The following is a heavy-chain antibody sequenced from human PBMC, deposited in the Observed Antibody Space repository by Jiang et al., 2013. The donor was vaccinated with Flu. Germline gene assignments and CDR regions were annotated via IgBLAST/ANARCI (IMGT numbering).Heavy chain of an antibody. CDR2: IKSKTDGGTT. V-gene: IGHV3-15*01. Sequence: LEWVGRIKSKTDGGTTDYAAPVKGRFTISRDDSKNTLYLQMNSLKTEDTAVYYCTLSDSSGNAFDIWGQGTMVTVSS. CDR3: TLSDSSGNAFDI. D-gene: IGHD6-25*01. J-gene: IGHJ3*02.